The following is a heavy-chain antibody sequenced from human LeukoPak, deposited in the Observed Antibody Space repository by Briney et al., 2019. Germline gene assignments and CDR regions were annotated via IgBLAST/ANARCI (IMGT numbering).Heavy chain of an antibody. V-gene: IGHV3-23*01. CDR2: LSGNGDRT. CDR1: GFTFSSYW. Sequence: GGSLRLSCAASGFTFSSYWMHWVRQAPGKGLEWVSGLSGNGDRTHYADSVKGRFTISRDNSKNTLYLQMNSLRAEDTALYFCAKRDYFDSTGYSPLFANWGQGILVTVSS. J-gene: IGHJ4*02. D-gene: IGHD3-22*01. CDR3: AKRDYFDSTGYSPLFAN.